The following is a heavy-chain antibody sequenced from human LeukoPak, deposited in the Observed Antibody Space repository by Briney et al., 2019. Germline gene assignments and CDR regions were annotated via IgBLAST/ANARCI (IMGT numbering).Heavy chain of an antibody. V-gene: IGHV3-30-3*01. Sequence: GSLRLSCAASGFTFSSYAMFWVRQAPGKGLYWVTIISYDGSNAYFADSVKGRFTISRDNSKSTLYLQMNSLRAEDTAVYYCARDGTDYGDYYFDYWGQGTLVTVSS. J-gene: IGHJ4*02. CDR2: ISYDGSNA. D-gene: IGHD4-17*01. CDR1: GFTFSSYA. CDR3: ARDGTDYGDYYFDY.